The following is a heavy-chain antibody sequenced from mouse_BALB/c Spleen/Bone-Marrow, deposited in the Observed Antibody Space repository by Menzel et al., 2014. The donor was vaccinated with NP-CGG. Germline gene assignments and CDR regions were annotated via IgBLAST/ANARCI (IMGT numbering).Heavy chain of an antibody. V-gene: IGHV7-1*02. CDR3: ARDVGYGNYFVY. Sequence: EVQRVESGGGLAQPGDSLRLSCATSGFTFSDFYMEWVRQPPGKRLEWIAASRNKAKHYTTEYSASVKGRFIVSRDTSQSILYLQMNALRAEDTAIYYCARDVGYGNYFVYWGQGTLVTVSA. CDR1: GFTFSDFY. D-gene: IGHD2-10*02. J-gene: IGHJ3*01. CDR2: SRNKAKHYTT.